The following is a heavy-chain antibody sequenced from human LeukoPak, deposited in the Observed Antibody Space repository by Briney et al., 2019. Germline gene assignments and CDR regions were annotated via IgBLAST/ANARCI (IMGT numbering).Heavy chain of an antibody. CDR2: IYYSGST. J-gene: IGHJ5*02. D-gene: IGHD3-22*01. CDR1: GGSISSGGYY. V-gene: IGHV4-31*03. Sequence: SQTLSLTCTVSGGSISSGGYYWSWIRQHPGKGLEWIGYIYYSGSTYYNPSLKSRVTISVDTSKNQFSLKLSSVTAADTAVYYCARGFHYYDSSGYDYNWFDPWGQGTPVTVSS. CDR3: ARGFHYYDSSGYDYNWFDP.